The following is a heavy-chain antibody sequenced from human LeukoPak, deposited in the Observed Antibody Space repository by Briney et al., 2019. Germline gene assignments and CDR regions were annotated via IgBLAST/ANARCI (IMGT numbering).Heavy chain of an antibody. CDR2: ISGSGGST. D-gene: IGHD3-10*01. J-gene: IGHJ4*02. V-gene: IGHV3-23*01. CDR3: AKGRSMVQVLDY. Sequence: GGSLRLSCAASGFTFSSYAISWVRQAPGKGLEWVSAISGSGGSTHYADSVKGRFTISRDNSKNTLYLQMNSLRAEDTAVYYCAKGRSMVQVLDYWGQGTLVTVSS. CDR1: GFTFSSYA.